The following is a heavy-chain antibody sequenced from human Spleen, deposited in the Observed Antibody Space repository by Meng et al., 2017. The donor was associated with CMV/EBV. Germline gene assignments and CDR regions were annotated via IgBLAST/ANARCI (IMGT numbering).Heavy chain of an antibody. D-gene: IGHD3-3*01. CDR3: ARVSSSYDFWSGYRTINWFDP. J-gene: IGHJ5*02. Sequence: SETLSLTCTVSGGSMISYYWSWIRQPPGKGLEWVGYVDHSGSTSYNPSLKSRVTISLVTSENQFSLKLTSVTAADTAMYYCARVSSSYDFWSGYRTINWFDPWGQGTLVTVSS. CDR1: GGSMISYY. V-gene: IGHV4-59*01. CDR2: VDHSGST.